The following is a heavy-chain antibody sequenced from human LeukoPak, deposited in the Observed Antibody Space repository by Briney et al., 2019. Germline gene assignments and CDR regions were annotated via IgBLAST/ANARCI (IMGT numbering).Heavy chain of an antibody. CDR1: GDSISSGDYY. Sequence: SETLSLTCTVSGDSISSGDYYWSWIRQPAGKGLEWIGRISSSGSTNYNPSLKSRVTISVDTSKNQFSLKLSSVTATDTAVYYCTRPYYYDSSGSPDYWGQGTLVTVSS. V-gene: IGHV4-61*02. CDR3: TRPYYYDSSGSPDY. D-gene: IGHD3-22*01. CDR2: ISSSGST. J-gene: IGHJ4*02.